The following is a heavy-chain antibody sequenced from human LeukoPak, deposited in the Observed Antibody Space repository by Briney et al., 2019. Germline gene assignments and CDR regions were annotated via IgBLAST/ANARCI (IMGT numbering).Heavy chain of an antibody. V-gene: IGHV3-7*03. CDR1: GFTFSSYW. Sequence: GGSLRLSCAASGFTFSSYWMRWVRQAPGKGLEWVANIKQDGSEKNYVDSVKGRFTISRDNAKNSLYLQMNSLRAEDTAVYYCAGRVTGYSSGYVYWGQGTLVTVSS. J-gene: IGHJ4*02. D-gene: IGHD5-18*01. CDR2: IKQDGSEK. CDR3: AGRVTGYSSGYVY.